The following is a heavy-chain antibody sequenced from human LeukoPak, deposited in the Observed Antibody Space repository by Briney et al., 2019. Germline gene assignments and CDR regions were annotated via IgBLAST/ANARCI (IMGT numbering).Heavy chain of an antibody. J-gene: IGHJ4*02. D-gene: IGHD3-3*01. Sequence: SETLSLTCAVSGDSISTSNSYWGWIRRPPGKGLEWVGSIYYSGDTYYNPSLKSRVTISVDTSKNQFSLKLTSVTAADTAVYYCARQTGVGLFILPGGQGTLVTVSS. V-gene: IGHV4-39*01. CDR1: GDSISTSNSY. CDR3: ARQTGVGLFILP. CDR2: IYYSGDT.